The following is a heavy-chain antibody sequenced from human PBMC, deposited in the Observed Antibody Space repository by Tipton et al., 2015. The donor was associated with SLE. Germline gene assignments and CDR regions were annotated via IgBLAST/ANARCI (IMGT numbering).Heavy chain of an antibody. Sequence: TLSLTCAVYGGSFSGYYWSWIRQPPGKGLEWIGYIYYSGSTYYNPSLKSRVTISVDTSKNQFSLKLNSVTAADTAVYYCARRSRGAFDIWGQGTMVTVS. J-gene: IGHJ3*02. D-gene: IGHD2-2*01. V-gene: IGHV4-34*11. CDR1: GGSFSGYY. CDR3: ARRSRGAFDI. CDR2: IYYSGST.